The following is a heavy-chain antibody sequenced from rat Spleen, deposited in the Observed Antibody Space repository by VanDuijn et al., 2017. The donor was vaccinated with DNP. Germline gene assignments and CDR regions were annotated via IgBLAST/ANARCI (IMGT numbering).Heavy chain of an antibody. Sequence: EVLLVESDGGLVQPGRSLKLSCAVSGFTFSDYYMAWVRQAPTKGLEWVASISPSGGSTYYRYSVKGRFTISRDNGKSTLYLQMDSLRSEDTATYYCATDLVDYWGQGVMVTVSS. CDR1: GFTFSDYY. CDR3: ATDLVDY. V-gene: IGHV5-27*01. CDR2: ISPSGGST. J-gene: IGHJ2*01.